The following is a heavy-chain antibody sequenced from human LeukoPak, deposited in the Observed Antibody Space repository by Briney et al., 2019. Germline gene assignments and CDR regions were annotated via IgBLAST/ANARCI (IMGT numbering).Heavy chain of an antibody. CDR2: ISSSSTTI. CDR1: GFSLSSYS. Sequence: PGGSLTLSCAASGFSLSSYSMHWVRQAPGKGLEWLSYISSSSTTIYNADSVRGRFTISRDNAKNSLFLQMNSLRAEDTAVYSCARGGGFCGSTSCYGIDSWGQGTLVTVSS. J-gene: IGHJ4*02. V-gene: IGHV3-48*01. CDR3: ARGGGFCGSTSCYGIDS. D-gene: IGHD2-2*01.